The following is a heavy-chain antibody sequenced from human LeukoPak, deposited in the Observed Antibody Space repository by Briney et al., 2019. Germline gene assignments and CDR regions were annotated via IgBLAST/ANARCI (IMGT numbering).Heavy chain of an antibody. J-gene: IGHJ4*02. V-gene: IGHV3-48*03. CDR3: ARDRDSSGWYGGYYFDY. D-gene: IGHD6-19*01. CDR2: ISSSGSTI. CDR1: GFTFSSYE. Sequence: GGSLRLSCAASGFTFSSYEMNWVRQAPGKGLEWVSYISSSGSTIYYADSVKGRFTVSRDNAKNSLYLQMNSLRAEDTAVYYCARDRDSSGWYGGYYFDYWGQGTLVTVSS.